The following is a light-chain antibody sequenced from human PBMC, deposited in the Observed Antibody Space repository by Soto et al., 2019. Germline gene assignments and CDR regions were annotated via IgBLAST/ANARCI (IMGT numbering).Light chain of an antibody. J-gene: IGKJ4*01. CDR2: GAS. CDR1: QSVSSSY. V-gene: IGKV3-20*01. Sequence: EIVLTQSPGTLSLSPGERATLSCRASQSVSSSYLAWYQRKPGQAPRLLIYGASSGATGIPDRFSGSGSGTDFTLTISRLEPEDFAMYYCQQYGSSPLTFGGGTKVDIK. CDR3: QQYGSSPLT.